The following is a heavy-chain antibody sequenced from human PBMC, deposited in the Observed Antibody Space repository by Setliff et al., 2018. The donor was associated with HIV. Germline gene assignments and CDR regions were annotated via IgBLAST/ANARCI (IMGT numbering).Heavy chain of an antibody. Sequence: SETLSLTCNLSGDSIRSQFWSWIRQPPGKGLECIGHISYSGTTNYNPSLESRVSISVDTSKNQFSLKLRSVTAADTAVYYCARDSDGSSYYHFAHWSQGTLVTVSS. J-gene: IGHJ4*02. CDR2: ISYSGTT. CDR3: ARDSDGSSYYHFAH. V-gene: IGHV4-59*11. D-gene: IGHD3-22*01. CDR1: GDSIRSQF.